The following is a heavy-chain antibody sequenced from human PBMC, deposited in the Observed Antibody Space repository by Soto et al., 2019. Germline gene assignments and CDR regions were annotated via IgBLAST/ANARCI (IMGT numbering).Heavy chain of an antibody. D-gene: IGHD3-10*01. J-gene: IGHJ6*02. Sequence: EGSLRLSCAASGFTFSSYSMNWVRQAPGKGLEWVSSISSSSSYIYYADSVKGRFTISRDNAKNSLYLQMNSLRAEDTAVYYCARDQVVRGVIVDYYYGMDVWGQGTTVTVSS. CDR2: ISSSSSYI. CDR1: GFTFSSYS. V-gene: IGHV3-21*01. CDR3: ARDQVVRGVIVDYYYGMDV.